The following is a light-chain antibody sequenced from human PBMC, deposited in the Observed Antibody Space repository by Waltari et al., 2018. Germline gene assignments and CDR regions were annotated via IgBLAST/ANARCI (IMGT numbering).Light chain of an antibody. CDR2: DAS. V-gene: IGKV3-11*01. Sequence: EIVFTPSPATLSLSPAQRATLSCRASQSISISLAWYQQKPGQAPRPLIYDASNRATGIPARFSGSGSGTDFTLSISSLEPEDFAIYYCQQRRNWPLTFGGGTKVEIK. CDR1: QSISIS. CDR3: QQRRNWPLT. J-gene: IGKJ4*01.